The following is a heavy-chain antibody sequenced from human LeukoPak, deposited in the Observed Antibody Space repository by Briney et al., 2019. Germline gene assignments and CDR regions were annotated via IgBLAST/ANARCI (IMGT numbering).Heavy chain of an antibody. D-gene: IGHD3-3*01. V-gene: IGHV4-34*01. CDR2: INHSGST. Sequence: PSETLSLTCTVSGGSISSYYWSWIRQPPGKGLEWIGEINHSGSTNYNPSLKSRVTISVDTSKNQFSLKLSSVTAADTAVYYCARGLRYYDFWSGSSGRGMDVWGQGTTVTVSS. J-gene: IGHJ6*02. CDR3: ARGLRYYDFWSGSSGRGMDV. CDR1: GGSISSYY.